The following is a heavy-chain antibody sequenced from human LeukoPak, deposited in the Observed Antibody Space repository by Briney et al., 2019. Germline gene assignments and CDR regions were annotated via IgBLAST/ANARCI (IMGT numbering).Heavy chain of an antibody. J-gene: IGHJ4*02. V-gene: IGHV3-23*01. CDR1: GFTFSSYA. CDR3: AKALGELSFIIDY. D-gene: IGHD3-16*02. CDR2: LSGSGGST. Sequence: GGSLRLSCATSGFTFSSYAMIWVRQAPGKGLGWVSALSGSGGSTYYADSVKGRFTISRDNSKDTIYLQMNSLRVEDTAVYYCAKALGELSFIIDYWGQGTLVTVSS.